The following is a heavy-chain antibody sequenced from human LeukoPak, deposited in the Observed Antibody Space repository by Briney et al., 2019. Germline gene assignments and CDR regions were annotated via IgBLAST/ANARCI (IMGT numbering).Heavy chain of an antibody. V-gene: IGHV3-23*01. J-gene: IGHJ4*02. Sequence: GGSLRLSCAASGFTFSTYAMSWVRQAPGKGLEWVSTIGGSGYSTYYADSVKGRLTISRDNSKDTLFLQMNSLRAEDTAVYYCAREGPRGNSQFDYWGQGTLVTVSS. D-gene: IGHD2/OR15-2a*01. CDR3: AREGPRGNSQFDY. CDR2: IGGSGYST. CDR1: GFTFSTYA.